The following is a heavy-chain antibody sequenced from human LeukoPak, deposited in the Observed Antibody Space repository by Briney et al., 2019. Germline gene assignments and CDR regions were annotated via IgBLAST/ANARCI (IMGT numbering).Heavy chain of an antibody. Sequence: GGSLRLSCTASGFSFSGHWMHWARQLPGKGLEWVSAISGSGGSTYYADSVKGRFTISRDNSKNTLYLQMNSLRAEDTAVYYCAKSGQGYFPFDYWGQGTLVTVSS. CDR1: GFSFSGHW. V-gene: IGHV3-23*01. J-gene: IGHJ4*02. CDR2: ISGSGGST. CDR3: AKSGQGYFPFDY. D-gene: IGHD2-21*01.